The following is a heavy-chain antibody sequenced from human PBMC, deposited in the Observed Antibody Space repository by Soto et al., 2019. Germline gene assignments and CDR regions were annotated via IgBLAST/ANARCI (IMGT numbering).Heavy chain of an antibody. CDR3: AMSSYYHYYGMDV. J-gene: IGHJ6*02. CDR1: GFTFSSYW. CDR2: IKQDGSEK. V-gene: IGHV3-7*03. Sequence: PGGSLRLSCAASGFTFSSYWMSWVRQAPGKGLEWVANIKQDGSEKYYVDSVKGRFTISRDNAKNSLYLQMNSLRAEDTAVYYCAMSSYYHYYGMDVWGQGTTVTVSS.